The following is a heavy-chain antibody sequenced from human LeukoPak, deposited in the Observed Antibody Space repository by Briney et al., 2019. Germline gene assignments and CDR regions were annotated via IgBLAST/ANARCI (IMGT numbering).Heavy chain of an antibody. CDR3: ARVRVVTPSFRTYYFDY. D-gene: IGHD4-23*01. CDR1: GFTVSSNY. Sequence: GGSLRLSCAASGFTVSSNYMSWVRQAPGKGLEWVSVIYSGGSTYYADSVKGRFTISRDNSKNTLYLQMNSLRAEDTAVYYCARVRVVTPSFRTYYFDYWGQGTLVTVSS. V-gene: IGHV3-53*01. J-gene: IGHJ4*02. CDR2: IYSGGST.